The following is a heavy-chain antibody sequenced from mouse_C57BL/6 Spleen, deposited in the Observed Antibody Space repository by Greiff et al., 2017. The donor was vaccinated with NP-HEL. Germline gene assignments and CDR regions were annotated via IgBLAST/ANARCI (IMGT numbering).Heavy chain of an antibody. CDR1: GFSLTSYG. Sequence: QVQLQQSGPGLVQPSQSLSITCTVSGFSLTSYGVHWVRQSPGKGLEWLGVIWRGGSTDYNAAFMSRLSITKDTSKSQVFFKMNSLQADDTAIYYCAKMRDYDVWYFDVWGTGTTVTVSS. CDR2: IWRGGST. J-gene: IGHJ1*03. V-gene: IGHV2-5*01. CDR3: AKMRDYDVWYFDV. D-gene: IGHD2-4*01.